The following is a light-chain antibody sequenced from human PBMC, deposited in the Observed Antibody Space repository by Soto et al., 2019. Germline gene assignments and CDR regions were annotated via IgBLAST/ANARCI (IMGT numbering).Light chain of an antibody. Sequence: EIVMTQSPATLSVSPGERATLSCRASQSVSSNLAWYQQRPGQAPRLLIYGASTRATDIPVRFSGSGSETEFTLTISSLQSEDFAVYYCQQYNFWPKTFGQGTKVEIE. CDR1: QSVSSN. V-gene: IGKV3-15*01. CDR3: QQYNFWPKT. J-gene: IGKJ1*01. CDR2: GAS.